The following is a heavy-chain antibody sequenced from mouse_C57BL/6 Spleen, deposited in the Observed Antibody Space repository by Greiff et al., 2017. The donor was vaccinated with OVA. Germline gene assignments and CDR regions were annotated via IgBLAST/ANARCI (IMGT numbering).Heavy chain of an antibody. CDR3: ARWGTSTAKYFDV. D-gene: IGHD6-1*01. J-gene: IGHJ1*03. V-gene: IGHV1-50*01. CDR1: GYTFTSYW. CDR2: IDPSDSYT. Sequence: QVQLQQPGAELVKPGASVKLSCKASGYTFTSYWMQWVKQRPGQGLEWSGEIDPSDSYTNYKQKFKGKATLTVDTSSSTAYMQLSSLTSEDSAVYYCARWGTSTAKYFDVWGTGTTVTVSS.